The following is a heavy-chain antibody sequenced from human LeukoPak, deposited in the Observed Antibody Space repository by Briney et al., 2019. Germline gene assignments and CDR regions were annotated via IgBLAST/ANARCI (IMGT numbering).Heavy chain of an antibody. Sequence: GGSLRLSCATSGFTFSDYYMSWIRQAPGKGLEWLSYISSGGSTIYYADSVKGRFTISRDNAKNSLYLQMNSLRAEDTAVYYCAKGSYLRTYSGFDYWGQGTLVTVSS. CDR2: ISSGGSTI. CDR3: AKGSYLRTYSGFDY. CDR1: GFTFSDYY. J-gene: IGHJ4*02. V-gene: IGHV3-11*01. D-gene: IGHD5-12*01.